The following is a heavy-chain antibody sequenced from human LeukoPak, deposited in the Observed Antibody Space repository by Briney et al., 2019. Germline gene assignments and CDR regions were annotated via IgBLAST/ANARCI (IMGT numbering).Heavy chain of an antibody. CDR2: IIPIFGTA. D-gene: IGHD3-16*01. CDR3: ARGLRRITFGGANFYY. J-gene: IGHJ4*02. Sequence: SVKVSCKASGGTFSSYAISWVRQAPGQGLEWMGGIIPIFGTANYAQKFQGRVTITAGKSTSTAYMELSSLRSDDTALFYCARGLRRITFGGANFYYWGQGALVTVSS. V-gene: IGHV1-69*06. CDR1: GGTFSSYA.